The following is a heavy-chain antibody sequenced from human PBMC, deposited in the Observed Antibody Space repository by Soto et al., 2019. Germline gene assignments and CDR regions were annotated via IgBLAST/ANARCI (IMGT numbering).Heavy chain of an antibody. V-gene: IGHV1-69*13. CDR1: GGTFSSYA. D-gene: IGHD3-9*01. CDR2: IIPIFGTA. J-gene: IGHJ6*02. CDR3: ARVGGYYDILTGYPYMDV. Sequence: SVKVSCKASGGTFSSYAISWVRQAPGQGLEWMGGIIPIFGTANYAQKFQGRVTITADESTSTAYMELSSLRSEDTAVYYCARVGGYYDILTGYPYMDVWGQGTTVTVSS.